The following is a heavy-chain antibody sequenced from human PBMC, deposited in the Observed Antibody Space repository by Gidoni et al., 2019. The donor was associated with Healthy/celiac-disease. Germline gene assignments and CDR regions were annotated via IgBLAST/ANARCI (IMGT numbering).Heavy chain of an antibody. CDR3: ARYDYYDSSGPGGVYGMDV. CDR1: GGSISSSSYY. D-gene: IGHD3-22*01. Sequence: QLQLQESGPGLVKPSETLSLTCTVSGGSISSSSYYWGWIRQPPGKGLEWIGSIYYSGSTYYNPSRKSRVTISVDTSKNQFSLKLSSVTAANTAVYYCARYDYYDSSGPGGVYGMDVWGQGTTVTVSS. CDR2: IYYSGST. J-gene: IGHJ6*02. V-gene: IGHV4-39*01.